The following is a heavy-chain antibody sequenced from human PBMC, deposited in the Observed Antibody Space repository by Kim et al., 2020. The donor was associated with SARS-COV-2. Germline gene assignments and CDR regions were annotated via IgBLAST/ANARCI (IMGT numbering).Heavy chain of an antibody. V-gene: IGHV4-34*01. D-gene: IGHD3-10*01. Sequence: SETLSLTCAVYGGSFSGYYWSWIRQPPGKGLEWIGEINHSGSTNYNTSLKSRVTISVDTSKNQFSLKLISVTAADTAVYYCARGPLMVRGVIADYYYGMDVWGQGTTVTVSS. J-gene: IGHJ6*02. CDR2: INHSGST. CDR1: GGSFSGYY. CDR3: ARGPLMVRGVIADYYYGMDV.